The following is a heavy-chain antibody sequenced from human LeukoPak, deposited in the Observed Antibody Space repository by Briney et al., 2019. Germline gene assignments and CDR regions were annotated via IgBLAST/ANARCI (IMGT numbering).Heavy chain of an antibody. CDR2: IKQDGSEK. J-gene: IGHJ4*02. V-gene: IGHV3-7*01. D-gene: IGHD3-16*02. Sequence: GGSLSLSCAASGFTFSSYWMSWVRQAPGKGLEWVANIKQDGSEKYYVDSVKGRFTISRDNAKNSLYLQMNSLRAEDTAVYYCARALDDYVWGSYRYYYDYWGQGTLVTVSS. CDR3: ARALDDYVWGSYRYYYDY. CDR1: GFTFSSYW.